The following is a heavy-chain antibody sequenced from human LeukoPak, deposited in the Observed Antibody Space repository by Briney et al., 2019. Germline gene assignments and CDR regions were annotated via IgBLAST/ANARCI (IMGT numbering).Heavy chain of an antibody. CDR1: GYTFTDYY. CDR2: INPNSGGT. V-gene: IGHV1-2*04. J-gene: IGHJ4*02. D-gene: IGHD3-3*01. CDR3: AREGTRSGYVDY. Sequence: ASVKVSCKASGYTFTDYYMHWVRQAPGQGLEWMGWINPNSGGTNYAQKFQGWVTMTRDTSINTAYMELCRLRSDDTAVYYCAREGTRSGYVDYWGQGTLVTVSS.